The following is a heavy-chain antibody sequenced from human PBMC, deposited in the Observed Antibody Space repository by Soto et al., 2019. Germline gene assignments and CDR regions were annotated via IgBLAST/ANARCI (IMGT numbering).Heavy chain of an antibody. J-gene: IGHJ6*02. CDR3: ARDRGNGYYYYGMDV. CDR1: GGTFSSYA. Sequence: ASVKVSCTASGGTFSSYAISWVRQAPGQGLEWMGGIIPIFGTANYAQKFQGRVTITADESTSTAYMELSSLRSEDTAVYYCARDRGNGYYYYGMDVWGQGTTVTVSS. D-gene: IGHD1-1*01. CDR2: IIPIFGTA. V-gene: IGHV1-69*13.